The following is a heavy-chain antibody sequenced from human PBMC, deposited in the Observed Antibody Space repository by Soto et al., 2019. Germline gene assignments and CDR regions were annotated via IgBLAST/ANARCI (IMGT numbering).Heavy chain of an antibody. CDR3: ARDVSPPY. J-gene: IGHJ4*02. V-gene: IGHV4-59*01. CDR1: GDSISPYY. CDR2: IYYSGSP. Sequence: PSETLSLTCIVSGDSISPYYWTWIRQPPGKGLEWIGHIYYSGSPNYNPSLKSRVTISVDTSKSQFSLKLSSVTAADTAVYYCARDVSPPYLGQGMLVTVS.